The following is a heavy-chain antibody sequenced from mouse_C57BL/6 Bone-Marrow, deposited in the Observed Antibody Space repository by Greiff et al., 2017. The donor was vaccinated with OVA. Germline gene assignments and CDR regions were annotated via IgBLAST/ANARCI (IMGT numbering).Heavy chain of an antibody. CDR3: AAYYYGSSFYAMDD. CDR1: GYTFTSYD. J-gene: IGHJ4*01. D-gene: IGHD1-1*01. Sequence: QVQLQQSGPELVKPGASVKLSCKASGYTFTSYDINWVKQRPGQGLEWIGWIYPRDGSTKYNEKFKGKATLTVDTSSSTAYMELHSLTSEDSAVYFCAAYYYGSSFYAMDDWGQGTSVTVSS. V-gene: IGHV1-85*01. CDR2: IYPRDGST.